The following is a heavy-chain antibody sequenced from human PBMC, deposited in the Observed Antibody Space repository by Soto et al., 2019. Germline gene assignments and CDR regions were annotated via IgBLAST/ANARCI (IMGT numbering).Heavy chain of an antibody. CDR2: IYYTGTT. D-gene: IGHD2-21*02. V-gene: IGHV4-59*08. CDR1: GGSMSSYY. J-gene: IGHJ4*02. CDR3: ARLGGYYQAFDQ. Sequence: PSETLSLTCTVSGGSMSSYYWGWFRQPPGKGLEWIGYIYYTGTTTYHPSLKSRVTISIDTSRNQFSLKLNSVTAADTAVYYCARLGGYYQAFDQWGQGSQVTVSS.